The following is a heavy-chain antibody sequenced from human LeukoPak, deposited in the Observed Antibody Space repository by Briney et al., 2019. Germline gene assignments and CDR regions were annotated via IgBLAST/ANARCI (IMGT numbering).Heavy chain of an antibody. D-gene: IGHD2-21*02. CDR3: VKSGGYATAIRYFDL. J-gene: IGHJ2*01. Sequence: GGSLRLSCAVSGLTFSSSWMDWVRQAPGKGLEWVASINPDGNKKYSADSVKGRFTISRDNAKNSLYLQMDSLRTEDTALYYCVKSGGYATAIRYFDLWGRGTLVTVSS. CDR1: GLTFSSSW. CDR2: INPDGNKK. V-gene: IGHV3-7*03.